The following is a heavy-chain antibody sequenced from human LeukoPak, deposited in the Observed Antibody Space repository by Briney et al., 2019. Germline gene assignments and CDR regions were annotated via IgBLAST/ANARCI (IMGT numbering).Heavy chain of an antibody. CDR3: ARGQTTVTYLDDRDY. V-gene: IGHV3-7*01. D-gene: IGHD4-17*01. Sequence: GGSLRLSCAASGFKFSSNWMSWVRQAPGKGLEWVANIKQDGSEKYYVDSVKGRFTISRDNAKNSLYLQMNSLRAEDTAVYYCARGQTTVTYLDDRDYWGQGTLVTVSS. J-gene: IGHJ4*02. CDR1: GFKFSSNW. CDR2: IKQDGSEK.